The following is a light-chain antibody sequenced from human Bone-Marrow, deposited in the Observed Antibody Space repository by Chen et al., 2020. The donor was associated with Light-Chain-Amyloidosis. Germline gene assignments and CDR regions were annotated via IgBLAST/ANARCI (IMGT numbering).Light chain of an antibody. CDR2: VDS. CDR3: QVWDRSSDRPV. V-gene: IGLV3-21*02. J-gene: IGLJ3*02. CDR1: NIGSTS. Sequence: SYVLTQPSSVSVAPGQTATIACVGNNIGSTSVHWYQQTPGQAPLLVVYVDSDRPSGIPERLSGSNSGNTATLTISRVEAGDEADYYCQVWDRSSDRPVFGGGTKLTVL.